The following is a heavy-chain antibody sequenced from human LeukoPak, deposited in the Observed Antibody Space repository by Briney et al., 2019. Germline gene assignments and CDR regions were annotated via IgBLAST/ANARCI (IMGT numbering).Heavy chain of an antibody. Sequence: GGSLRLSCATSGFIFSNYAMSWVRQAPGKGPEWVSAISESGGETYHADSVKGRFTISRDTSKSTLYLQLNSLRAEDTAIYYCAKGIDSTGYYPFDYWGQGTLVTVSS. D-gene: IGHD3-22*01. J-gene: IGHJ4*02. CDR3: AKGIDSTGYYPFDY. V-gene: IGHV3-23*01. CDR2: ISESGGET. CDR1: GFIFSNYA.